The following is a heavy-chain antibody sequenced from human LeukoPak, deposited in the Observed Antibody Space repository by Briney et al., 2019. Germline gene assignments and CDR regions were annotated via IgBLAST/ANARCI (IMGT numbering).Heavy chain of an antibody. J-gene: IGHJ3*02. Sequence: ASVKVSCKTSGYTFTNYGISWVRQAPGQGLEWMGCISAYNGYTNYAQKFQGRVTMTTDTSTRTAYMELRSLRSDDTAVYCCARTTMIRGDLDAFDIWGQGTMVTVS. D-gene: IGHD3-10*01. CDR2: ISAYNGYT. CDR1: GYTFTNYG. CDR3: ARTTMIRGDLDAFDI. V-gene: IGHV1-18*01.